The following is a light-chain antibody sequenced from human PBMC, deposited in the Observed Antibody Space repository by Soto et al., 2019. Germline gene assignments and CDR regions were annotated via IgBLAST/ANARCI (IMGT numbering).Light chain of an antibody. J-gene: IGKJ1*01. CDR3: QQHYTYTWT. CDR2: DAS. V-gene: IGKV1-5*01. CDR1: ESISGW. Sequence: IQITQSPSTLSASVGERVTITCRASESISGWLAWYQQKPGEAPKLLIYDASTLESGVPSRFSGSGSETQFTLTISSLQPEDFATYYCQQHYTYTWTFGQGTKVDIK.